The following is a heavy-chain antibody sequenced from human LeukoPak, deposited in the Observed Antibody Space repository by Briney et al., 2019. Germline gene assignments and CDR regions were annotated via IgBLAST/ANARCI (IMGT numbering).Heavy chain of an antibody. CDR2: INHSGST. CDR1: GGSISSGSYY. D-gene: IGHD3-16*02. Sequence: PSETLSLTCTVSGGSISSGSYYWSWIRQPAGKGLEWIGEINHSGSTNYNPSLKSRVTISVDASKNQSSLKLSSVTAADTAVYYCARGRYDYVWGSYRYTTPFDYWGQGTLVTVSS. CDR3: ARGRYDYVWGSYRYTTPFDY. V-gene: IGHV4-61*10. J-gene: IGHJ4*02.